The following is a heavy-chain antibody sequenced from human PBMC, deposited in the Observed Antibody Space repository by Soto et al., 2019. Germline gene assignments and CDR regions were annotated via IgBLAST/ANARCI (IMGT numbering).Heavy chain of an antibody. V-gene: IGHV3-21*01. J-gene: IGHJ4*02. CDR1: GFTFSSYS. Sequence: EVQLVESGGGLVKPGGSLRLSCAASGFTFSSYSINWVRQAPGKGLQWVSSISSSSSYIYYADSVKGRFTISRDNAKNSLYLQMNSLRAEDTAVYYCARDQPGYSYGYGLGYWGQGTVVTVSS. CDR3: ARDQPGYSYGYGLGY. CDR2: ISSSSSYI. D-gene: IGHD5-18*01.